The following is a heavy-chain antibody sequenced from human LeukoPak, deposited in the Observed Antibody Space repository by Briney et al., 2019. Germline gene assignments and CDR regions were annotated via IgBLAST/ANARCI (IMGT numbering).Heavy chain of an antibody. D-gene: IGHD2-15*01. CDR2: MNPNSANT. V-gene: IGHV1-8*01. Sequence: GASVKVSCKASGYPFTSYDINWVRQATGQGLEWMGWMNPNSANTGYAQKFQGRLTMTRNAYISTAYMELSSLRSEDTALYYCTRGRVATPNWFDPWGQGTLVTVSS. J-gene: IGHJ5*02. CDR1: GYPFTSYD. CDR3: TRGRVATPNWFDP.